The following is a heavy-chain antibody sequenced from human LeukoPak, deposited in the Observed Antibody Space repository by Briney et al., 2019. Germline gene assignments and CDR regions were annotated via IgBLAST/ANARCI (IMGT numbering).Heavy chain of an antibody. V-gene: IGHV4-34*01. CDR2: INHSGST. CDR3: AREGSLWCGRNRFDP. Sequence: SETLSLTCTVSGGSISSYYWSWIRQPPGKGLEWIGEINHSGSTNYNPSLKSRVTISVDTSKNQFSLKLSSVTAADTAVYYCAREGSLWCGRNRFDPWGQGTLVTVSS. D-gene: IGHD3-10*01. J-gene: IGHJ5*02. CDR1: GGSISSYY.